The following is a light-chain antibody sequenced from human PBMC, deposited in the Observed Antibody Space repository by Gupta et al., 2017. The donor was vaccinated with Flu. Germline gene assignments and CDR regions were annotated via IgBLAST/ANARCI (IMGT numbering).Light chain of an antibody. CDR2: AAS. Sequence: AIQMTXSPSSXSASVGDRVTITCRATQFIRNDLAWYQQKPGKAPKLLIYAASTLQSAVPSRFSGSGSGTDFTLTISILQPEDFATYYCLQDYDYPRTFGQGTKVEIK. V-gene: IGKV1-6*01. CDR1: QFIRND. J-gene: IGKJ1*01. CDR3: LQDYDYPRT.